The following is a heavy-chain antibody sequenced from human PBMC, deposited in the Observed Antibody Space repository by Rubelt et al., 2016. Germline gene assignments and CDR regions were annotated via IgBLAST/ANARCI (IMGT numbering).Heavy chain of an antibody. CDR3: ARELNDFDI. Sequence: WVGQATGQGLEWMGWMNPNSGNTGYAQKFQGRVTMTRDTSTSTVYMELSSLRSDDTAVYYCARELNDFDIWGQGTMVTVSS. V-gene: IGHV1-8*01. CDR2: MNPNSGNT. J-gene: IGHJ3*02. D-gene: IGHD5-24*01.